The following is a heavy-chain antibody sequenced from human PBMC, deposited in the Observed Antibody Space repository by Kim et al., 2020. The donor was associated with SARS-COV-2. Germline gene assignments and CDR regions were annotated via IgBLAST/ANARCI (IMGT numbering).Heavy chain of an antibody. Sequence: ASVKVSCKASGYTFTSYGISWVRQAPGQGLEWMGWISAYNGNTNYAQKLQGRVTMTTDTSTSTAYMELRSLRSEDTAVYYCAREPPYYYDSSGYYLGDYWGQGTLVTVSS. CDR1: GYTFTSYG. CDR3: AREPPYYYDSSGYYLGDY. CDR2: ISAYNGNT. V-gene: IGHV1-18*01. D-gene: IGHD3-22*01. J-gene: IGHJ4*02.